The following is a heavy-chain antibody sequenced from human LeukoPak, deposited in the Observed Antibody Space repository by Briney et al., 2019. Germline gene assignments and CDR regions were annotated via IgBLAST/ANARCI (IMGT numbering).Heavy chain of an antibody. D-gene: IGHD1-7*01. CDR1: GYTFTSYG. V-gene: IGHV1-69*13. J-gene: IGHJ4*02. CDR2: IIPIFGTA. Sequence: GASVKVSCKASGYTFTSYGISWVRQAPGQGLEWMGGIIPIFGTANYAQKFQGRVTITADESTSTAYMELSSLRSEDTAVYYCASRITGTSYYFDYWGQGTLVTVSS. CDR3: ASRITGTSYYFDY.